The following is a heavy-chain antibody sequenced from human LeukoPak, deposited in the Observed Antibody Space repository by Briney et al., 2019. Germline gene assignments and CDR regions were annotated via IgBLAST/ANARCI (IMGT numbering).Heavy chain of an antibody. D-gene: IGHD4-11*01. Sequence: SETLSRTCTVSGDSISSYYWSWIRQPPGKGLEWIGYIYGGGSTNYNPSLKSQVTISVDTSKNQLSLEVRSVTAADTAVYFCARHGYINSVDYWGQGTLVTVSS. V-gene: IGHV4-59*08. CDR3: ARHGYINSVDY. CDR2: IYGGGST. CDR1: GDSISSYY. J-gene: IGHJ4*02.